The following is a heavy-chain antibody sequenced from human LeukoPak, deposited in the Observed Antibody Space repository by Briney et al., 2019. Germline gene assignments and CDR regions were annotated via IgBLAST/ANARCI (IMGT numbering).Heavy chain of an antibody. CDR3: ARHKQLARYFDL. J-gene: IGHJ2*01. Sequence: PSETLSLSCTVSGGSISSSSYYWGWIRQPPGKGLEWIGSIYYSGSTYYNPSLKSRVTISVDTSKNQFSLKLSSVTAADTAVYYSARHKQLARYFDLWGRGTLVTVSS. CDR1: GGSISSSSYY. CDR2: IYYSGST. V-gene: IGHV4-39*01. D-gene: IGHD6-6*01.